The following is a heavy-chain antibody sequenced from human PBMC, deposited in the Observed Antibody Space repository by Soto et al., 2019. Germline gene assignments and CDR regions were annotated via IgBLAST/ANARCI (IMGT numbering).Heavy chain of an antibody. Sequence: QLRLQESGPGLVKPSETLSLTCSVSGASIRSTSYYWGWIRQPPGKGLGWIGSIYYSGSTHYSPAPKSRFIMSIDTSPNQFSLKLTSLTAAEPALYSSTRHDGRAAADRPLDYWRQGTLVTASS. V-gene: IGHV4-39*01. CDR1: GASIRSTSYY. D-gene: IGHD6-13*01. CDR3: TRHDGRAAADRPLDY. CDR2: IYYSGST. J-gene: IGHJ4*02.